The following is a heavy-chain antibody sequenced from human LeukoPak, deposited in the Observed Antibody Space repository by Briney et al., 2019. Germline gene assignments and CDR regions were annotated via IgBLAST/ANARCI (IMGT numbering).Heavy chain of an antibody. V-gene: IGHV4-38-2*01. CDR1: GYSISSGYY. CDR3: ARQNPATDY. CDR2: IYHSGST. J-gene: IGHJ4*02. Sequence: SETLSLTCAVSGYSISSGYYWGWIRQPPGKGLEWIGSIYHSGSTYYNPSLKSRVTISVDTSKNQFSLKLSSVTAADTAVYYCARQNPATDYWGQGTLVTVSS. D-gene: IGHD2/OR15-2a*01.